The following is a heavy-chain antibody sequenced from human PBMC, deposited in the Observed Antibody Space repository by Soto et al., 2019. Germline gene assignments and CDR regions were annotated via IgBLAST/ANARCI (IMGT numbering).Heavy chain of an antibody. D-gene: IGHD3-22*01. CDR2: INHSGST. CDR3: ARANYYDSSGSKVAFDY. V-gene: IGHV4-34*01. J-gene: IGHJ4*02. CDR1: VGSFSGYY. Sequence: NPSETLSLTCAVYVGSFSGYYWSWIRQPPGKGLEWIGEINHSGSTNYNPSLKSRVTISVDTSKNQFSLKLSSVTAADTAVYYCARANYYDSSGSKVAFDYWGQGTLVTVSS.